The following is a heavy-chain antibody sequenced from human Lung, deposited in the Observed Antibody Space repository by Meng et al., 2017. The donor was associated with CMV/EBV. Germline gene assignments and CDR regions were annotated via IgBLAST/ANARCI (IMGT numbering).Heavy chain of an antibody. CDR2: IRSKANSDAT. V-gene: IGHV3-73*01. Sequence: FTFSGSAMHWVRQASGKGLEGVGRIRSKANSDATAYAASVKGRFTISRDDSKNTAYLQMNSLKTEDTAVYYCTRPGWERSTGVWFDPWGQGTLVTVSS. J-gene: IGHJ5*02. CDR3: TRPGWERSTGVWFDP. CDR1: FTFSGSA. D-gene: IGHD1-26*01.